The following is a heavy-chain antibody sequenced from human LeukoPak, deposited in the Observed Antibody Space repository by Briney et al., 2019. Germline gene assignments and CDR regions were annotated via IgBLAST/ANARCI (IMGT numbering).Heavy chain of an antibody. CDR2: IYHSGST. V-gene: IGHV4-38-2*02. J-gene: IGHJ4*02. D-gene: IGHD1-1*01. Sequence: NPSETLSLTCTVSGYSISSGYYWGWIRQPPGKGLEWIGSIYHSGSTYYNPSLKSRVTISVDTSKNQFSLKLSSVTAADPAVYYCARGERRSGDYWGQGTLVTASS. CDR3: ARGERRSGDY. CDR1: GYSISSGYY.